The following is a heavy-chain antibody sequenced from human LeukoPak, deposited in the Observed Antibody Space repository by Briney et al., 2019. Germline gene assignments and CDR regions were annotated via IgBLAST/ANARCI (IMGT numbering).Heavy chain of an antibody. CDR2: IYHSGST. V-gene: IGHV4-4*02. J-gene: IGHJ5*02. CDR3: ARGSGSYYEGWFDP. Sequence: PSGTLSLTCAVSGGSISSSNWWSWVRQPPGKGLEWIGEIYHSGSTNYNPSLKSRATISVDKSKNQFSLKLSSVTAADTAVYYCARGSGSYYEGWFDPWGQGTLVTVSS. CDR1: GGSISSSNW. D-gene: IGHD3-10*01.